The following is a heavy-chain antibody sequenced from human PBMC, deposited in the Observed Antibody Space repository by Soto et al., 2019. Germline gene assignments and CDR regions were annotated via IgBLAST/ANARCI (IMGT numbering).Heavy chain of an antibody. V-gene: IGHV3-53*01. CDR3: AKRRLNTITSLSDW. Sequence: PGGSLRLACAASGLTVSSNYMSWVRQAPGKGLEWVSVVYSGGTTFYPDSVKGRFFISRDNSDNTLHLQMNSLRDDDTAIYYCAKRRLNTITSLSDWWGQGVQVTVSS. J-gene: IGHJ1*01. CDR2: VYSGGTT. CDR1: GLTVSSNY. D-gene: IGHD3-16*02.